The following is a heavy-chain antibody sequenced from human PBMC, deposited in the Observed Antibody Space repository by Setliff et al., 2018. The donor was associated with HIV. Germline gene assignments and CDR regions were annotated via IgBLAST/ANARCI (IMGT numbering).Heavy chain of an antibody. D-gene: IGHD3-10*01. J-gene: IGHJ6*02. CDR1: GYTFTTYG. CDR2: INSYNGNT. V-gene: IGHV1-18*04. CDR3: SRSGVPPYYYYGMDV. Sequence: SGYTFTTYGVNWVRQAPGQGLEWMGWINSYNGNTKFAQKFQGRVTMTTDTSTTTAFMELRSLKADDTGIYYCSRSGVPPYYYYGMDVWGQGTTVTVSS.